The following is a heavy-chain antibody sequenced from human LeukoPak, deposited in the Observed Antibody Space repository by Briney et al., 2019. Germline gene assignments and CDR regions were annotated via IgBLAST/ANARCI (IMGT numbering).Heavy chain of an antibody. CDR3: AREKRITMVRGVPKWFDP. CDR1: GYTFTGYY. CDR2: INPNSGGT. D-gene: IGHD3-10*01. Sequence: ASVKVSCKASGYTFTGYYMHWVRQAPGQGLEWMGWINPNSGGTNYAQKFQGRVTMTRDTSISTAYMELSRLRSDDTAVYYCAREKRITMVRGVPKWFDPWGQGTLVTVSS. V-gene: IGHV1-2*02. J-gene: IGHJ5*02.